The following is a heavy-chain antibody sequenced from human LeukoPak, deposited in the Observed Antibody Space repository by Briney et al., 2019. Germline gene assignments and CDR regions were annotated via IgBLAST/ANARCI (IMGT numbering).Heavy chain of an antibody. D-gene: IGHD1-1*01. V-gene: IGHV3-23*05. CDR1: GFTFTSSA. CDR3: AKGTTDFDY. J-gene: IGHJ4*02. CDR2: IDISGGST. Sequence: GGSLRLSCAASGFTFTSSAMNWVRQAPGEGLEWVSTIDISGGSTYYADSVKGRFTITRDNSKNTLYLQMNGLRVEDTALYYCAKGTTDFDYWGQGTRVIVSS.